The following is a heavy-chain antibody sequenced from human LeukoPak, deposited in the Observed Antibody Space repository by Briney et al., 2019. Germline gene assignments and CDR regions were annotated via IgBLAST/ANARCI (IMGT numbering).Heavy chain of an antibody. V-gene: IGHV3-9*01. CDR1: GFTFDDYA. D-gene: IGHD2-15*01. J-gene: IGHJ3*02. CDR2: ISWNSGSI. CDR3: ARGNLGYCSGGSCRYDAFDI. Sequence: PGGSLRLSCAASGFTFDDYAMHWVRQAPGKGLEWVSGISWNSGSIGYADSVKGRFTISRDNSKNTLYLQMNSLRAEDTAVYYCARGNLGYCSGGSCRYDAFDIWGQGTMVTVSS.